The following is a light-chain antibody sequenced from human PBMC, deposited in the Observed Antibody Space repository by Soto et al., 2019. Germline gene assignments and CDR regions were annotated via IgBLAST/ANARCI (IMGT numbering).Light chain of an antibody. CDR1: SSDIGASDY. CDR2: DVN. Sequence: QSALTQPASVSGSPGQSITISCTRTSSDIGASDYVSWYRQHPDKAPKLIIYDVNNRPSGVSSRFSGSKSGNTASLTISGLQAEDEAEYFCSSYAIFGGGTKLTVL. J-gene: IGLJ2*01. V-gene: IGLV2-14*03. CDR3: SSYAI.